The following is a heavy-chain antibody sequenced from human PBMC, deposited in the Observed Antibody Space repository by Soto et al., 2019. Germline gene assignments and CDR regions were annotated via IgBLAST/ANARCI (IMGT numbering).Heavy chain of an antibody. J-gene: IGHJ6*02. V-gene: IGHV3-21*01. D-gene: IGHD3-16*01. CDR3: ARDPAGGNGMDV. Sequence: GWSLRLSCASSGFTFISYSMNWVRQAPGKGLEWVSSISSSSSYIYYADSVKGRFTISRDNAKNSLYLQMNSLRAEDTAVYYCARDPAGGNGMDVWGQGTTVTVSS. CDR2: ISSSSSYI. CDR1: GFTFISYS.